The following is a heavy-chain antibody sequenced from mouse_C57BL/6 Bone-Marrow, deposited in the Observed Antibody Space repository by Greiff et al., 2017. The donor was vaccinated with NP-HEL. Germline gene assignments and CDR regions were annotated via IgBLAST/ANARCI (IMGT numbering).Heavy chain of an antibody. CDR1: GYTFTDYN. Sequence: VQLKESGPELVKPGASVKMSCKASGYTFTDYNMHWVKQSHGKSLEWIGYINPNNGGTSYNQKFKGKATLTVNKSSSTAYMELRSLTSEDSAVYYCAREGVSYYFDYWGQGTTLTVSS. V-gene: IGHV1-22*01. CDR3: AREGVSYYFDY. J-gene: IGHJ2*01. CDR2: INPNNGGT.